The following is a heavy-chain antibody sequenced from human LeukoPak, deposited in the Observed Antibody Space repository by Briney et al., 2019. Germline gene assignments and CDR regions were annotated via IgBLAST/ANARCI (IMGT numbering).Heavy chain of an antibody. J-gene: IGHJ3*02. CDR3: ARGPYSYDSSGAFDI. CDR2: IFYKGTT. Sequence: LETLSLTCSVSGGSLSGDYWNWIRHSPGKNLEWIGYIFYKGTTNYNPSLKSRVTISVDTSKNQFSLKLSSVTAADTAVYFCARGPYSYDSSGAFDIWGQGTMVTVSS. V-gene: IGHV4-59*08. D-gene: IGHD3-22*01. CDR1: GGSLSGDY.